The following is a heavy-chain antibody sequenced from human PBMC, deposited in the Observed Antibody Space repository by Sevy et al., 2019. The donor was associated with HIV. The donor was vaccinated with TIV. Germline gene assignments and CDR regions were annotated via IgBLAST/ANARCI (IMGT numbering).Heavy chain of an antibody. CDR1: GYTFTSYY. CDR3: ARDLKLGYSSSWYLDY. V-gene: IGHV1-46*01. Sequence: ASVNVSCKASGYTFTSYYMHWVRQAPGQGLEWMGIINPSGGSTSYAQKFQGRVTMTRDTSTSTVYMELSSLRSEDTAVYYCARDLKLGYSSSWYLDYWGQGTLVTVSS. D-gene: IGHD6-13*01. J-gene: IGHJ4*02. CDR2: INPSGGST.